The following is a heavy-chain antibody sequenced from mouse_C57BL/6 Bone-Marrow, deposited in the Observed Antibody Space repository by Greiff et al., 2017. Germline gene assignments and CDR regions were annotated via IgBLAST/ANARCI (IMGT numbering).Heavy chain of an antibody. Sequence: QVQLQQPGAELVKPGASVKLSCKASGYTFTSYWMHWVKQRPGQGLEWIGEIDPSDSYTNYNQKFKGKSTLTVDKSSSTAYMQLSSLTSEDSSVYYSAKGGRLRSFDYWDQGTTLTVSS. V-gene: IGHV1-69*01. J-gene: IGHJ2*01. CDR1: GYTFTSYW. CDR3: AKGGRLRSFDY. D-gene: IGHD1-1*01. CDR2: IDPSDSYT.